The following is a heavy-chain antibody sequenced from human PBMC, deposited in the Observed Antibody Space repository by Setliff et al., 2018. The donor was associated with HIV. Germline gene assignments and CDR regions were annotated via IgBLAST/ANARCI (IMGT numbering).Heavy chain of an antibody. CDR3: ARGARLLAGYSDRWDYYYMAV. V-gene: IGHV4-4*08. Sequence: PSETLSLTCTVSGGSMSTYYWSWIRQPPGKGLEWIGYIYTSGSTNYNPSLRSRVTISVDTSKNQFSLKVNSVTAADTAVYYCARGARLLAGYSDRWDYYYMAVWGKGTTVTVYS. J-gene: IGHJ6*03. D-gene: IGHD6-13*01. CDR2: IYTSGST. CDR1: GGSMSTYY.